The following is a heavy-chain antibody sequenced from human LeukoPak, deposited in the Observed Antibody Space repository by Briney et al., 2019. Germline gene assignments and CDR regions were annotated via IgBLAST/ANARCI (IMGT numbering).Heavy chain of an antibody. Sequence: GGSLRLSCAASGFTFSSYSIHWVRQAPGKGLEWVAVISYDGSNKYYADSVKGRFTISRDTSKNTVSLQMNSLRAEDTAVYYCAGDKTTGGWYEFDYWGQGTLVTVSS. CDR1: GFTFSSYS. D-gene: IGHD6-19*01. V-gene: IGHV3-30*03. CDR3: AGDKTTGGWYEFDY. J-gene: IGHJ4*02. CDR2: ISYDGSNK.